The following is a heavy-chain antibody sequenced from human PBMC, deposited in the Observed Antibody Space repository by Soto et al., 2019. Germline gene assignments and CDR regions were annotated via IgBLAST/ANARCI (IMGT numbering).Heavy chain of an antibody. J-gene: IGHJ4*02. D-gene: IGHD5-12*01. CDR2: IKQDGSEK. V-gene: IGHV3-7*01. Sequence: HPGGSLRLSCVASGFTFSNYWMSWVRPAPGKGLERVANIKQDGSEKYYVDSVKDRSTISRDNTKISLYMRRSSLRAEDSAVYYCARLPYSGYNRHFDYWGQGTLVTVSS. CDR3: ARLPYSGYNRHFDY. CDR1: GFTFSNYW.